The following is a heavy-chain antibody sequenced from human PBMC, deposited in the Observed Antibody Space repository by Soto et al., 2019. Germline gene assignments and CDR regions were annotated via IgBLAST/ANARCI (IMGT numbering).Heavy chain of an antibody. CDR2: IVPILGAG. J-gene: IGHJ4*02. V-gene: IGHV1-69*06. CDR1: GDTFTTYT. D-gene: IGHD3-16*01. Sequence: QVQLVQSGAEVKKPGSSVKVSCKASGDTFTTYTINWVRQATGQGLEWMGGIVPILGAGNYAQKFQGRVTITADRSTTTAYLDLSSLRSYDTAVYYCAREGEGIPAHRYWGQGTLVTVSS. CDR3: AREGEGIPAHRY.